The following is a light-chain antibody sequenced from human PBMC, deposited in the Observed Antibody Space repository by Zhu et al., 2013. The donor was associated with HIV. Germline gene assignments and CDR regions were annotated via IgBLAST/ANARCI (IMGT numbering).Light chain of an antibody. CDR1: DSNMGTGYG. V-gene: IGLV1-40*01. J-gene: IGLJ2*01. CDR3: QSYDSSLSGSVV. CDR2: GNS. Sequence: QSVLTQPPSVSGAPGQRVTISCTGSDSNMGTGYGVHWYQQLPGTAPKLLIYGNSNRPSGVPDRFSGSKSGTSASLAITGLQAEDEADYYCQSYDSSLSGSVVFGGGTKLTVL.